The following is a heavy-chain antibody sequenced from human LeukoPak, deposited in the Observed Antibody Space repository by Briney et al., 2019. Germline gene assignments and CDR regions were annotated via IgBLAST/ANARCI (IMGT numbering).Heavy chain of an antibody. J-gene: IGHJ4*02. CDR3: AREPIDSSGRDY. Sequence: GGSLRLSCAASGFTFSSYSMNWVRQAPGKGLEWVSSISSSSSYIYYADSVKGRFTISRDNAKNSLYLQMNSLRAEDTAVYYCAREPIDSSGRDYWGQGTLVTVSS. V-gene: IGHV3-21*01. CDR2: ISSSSSYI. CDR1: GFTFSSYS. D-gene: IGHD6-19*01.